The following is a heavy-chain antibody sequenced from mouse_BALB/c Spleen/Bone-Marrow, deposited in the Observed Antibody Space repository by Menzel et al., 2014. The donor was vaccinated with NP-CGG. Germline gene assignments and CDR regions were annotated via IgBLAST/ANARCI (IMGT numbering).Heavy chain of an antibody. CDR3: ARNYDYDGGYCAMDY. J-gene: IGHJ4*01. CDR1: GYTFTSYW. V-gene: IGHV1-7*01. D-gene: IGHD2-4*01. CDR2: INPITGYT. Sequence: GTEPAKPGASVKMSCKASGYTFTSYWIHWIKQRPGQGLEWIGYINPITGYTEYNQKFKDKATLTADKSSSTAYIQLSSLTSDDSAVYYCARNYDYDGGYCAMDYWGQGTSVTVSS.